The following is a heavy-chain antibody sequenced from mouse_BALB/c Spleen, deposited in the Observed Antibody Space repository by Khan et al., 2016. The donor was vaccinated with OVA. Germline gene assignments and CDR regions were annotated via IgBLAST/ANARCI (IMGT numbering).Heavy chain of an antibody. CDR3: GRAYCWYDGYYAMDY. D-gene: IGHD2-14*01. CDR2: IWGGGGT. Sequence: QVQLKESGPGLVAPSQTLSNTCTVSGFSLSRYNIHWVRQPPGGGLEWLGMIWGGGGTDYNSTLKSRLSISKDNSKSQVFLKMNSLQTDDATMYYGGRAYCWYDGYYAMDYWGQGTSVTVSS. J-gene: IGHJ4*01. V-gene: IGHV2-6-4*01. CDR1: GFSLSRYN.